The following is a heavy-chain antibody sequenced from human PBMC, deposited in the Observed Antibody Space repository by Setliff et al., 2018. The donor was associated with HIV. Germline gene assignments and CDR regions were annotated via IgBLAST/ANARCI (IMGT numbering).Heavy chain of an antibody. CDR3: ARVGPGHRDGKIYDTFDI. V-gene: IGHV5-10-1*01. J-gene: IGHJ3*02. D-gene: IGHD5-12*01. Sequence: GESLKISCMGSGYSFTTYWITWVRQMPGKGLEWMGRIDPSDSYTDYSQSFHGHITLSVDRSINTAYLQWSSLKASDTAMYYCARVGPGHRDGKIYDTFDIWGQGTLVTVSS. CDR1: GYSFTTYW. CDR2: IDPSDSYT.